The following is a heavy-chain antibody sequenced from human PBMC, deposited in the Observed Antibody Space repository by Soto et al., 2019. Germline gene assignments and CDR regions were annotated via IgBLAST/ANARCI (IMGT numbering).Heavy chain of an antibody. D-gene: IGHD2-15*01. Sequence: ASVKVSCKASGYTFTSYGISWVRQAPGQGLEWMGIINPSDGSTSYAQKFQGRVTMTRDTSTSTVYMELSSLRSEDTAVYYCARDLRYCSGGSCGAFDIWGQGTMVTVSS. J-gene: IGHJ3*02. V-gene: IGHV1-46*01. CDR3: ARDLRYCSGGSCGAFDI. CDR1: GYTFTSYG. CDR2: INPSDGST.